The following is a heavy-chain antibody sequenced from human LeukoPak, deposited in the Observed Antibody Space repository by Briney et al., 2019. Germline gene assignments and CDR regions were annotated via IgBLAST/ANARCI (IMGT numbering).Heavy chain of an antibody. CDR3: AKKKSGWYYFDY. CDR2: ISGSGGST. J-gene: IGHJ4*02. Sequence: QPGGSLRLSCAASGFTVSSNYMSWVRQAPGKGLEWVSDISGSGGSTYYADSVKGRFTISRDNSKNTLYLQMNSLRAEDTAVYYCAKKKSGWYYFDYWGQGTLVTVSS. D-gene: IGHD6-19*01. V-gene: IGHV3-23*01. CDR1: GFTVSSNY.